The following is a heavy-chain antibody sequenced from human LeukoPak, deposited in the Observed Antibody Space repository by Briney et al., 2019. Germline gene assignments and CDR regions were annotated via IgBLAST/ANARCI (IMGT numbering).Heavy chain of an antibody. CDR3: ARGPSGYHNT. V-gene: IGHV3-66*01. D-gene: IGHD5-12*01. J-gene: IGHJ4*02. CDR1: EFSVGSNY. Sequence: GGSLRLSCAASEFSVGSNYMTWVRQAPGKGLEWVSLIYSGGSTYYADSVKGRFTISRDNSKNTLYPQMNSLRAEDTAVYYRARGPSGYHNTGGQGTLVTVSS. CDR2: IYSGGST.